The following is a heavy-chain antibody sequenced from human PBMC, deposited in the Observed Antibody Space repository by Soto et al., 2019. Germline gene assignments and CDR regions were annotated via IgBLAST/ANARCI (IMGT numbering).Heavy chain of an antibody. CDR1: GGKGTANY. CDR3: HGYGY. CDR2: IFSGGGT. V-gene: IGHV3-53*01. J-gene: IGHJ4*02. Sequence: GGSQRVWCEVAGGKGTANYMSWVRQAPGKGLEWVSVIFSGGGTDYVDSVKGRFTISRDISKNTLYIQMNSLRAEDTALYYCHGYGYWGQGTLVTVSS. D-gene: IGHD5-12*01.